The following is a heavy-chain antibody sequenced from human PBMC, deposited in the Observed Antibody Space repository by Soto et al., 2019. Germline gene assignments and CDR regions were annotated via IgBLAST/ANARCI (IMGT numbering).Heavy chain of an antibody. Sequence: QVQLVQSGAEVKKPGASVKVSCKASGYTFTAFGISWVRQAPGQGLEWMGWISAYNGKTNYAQKVQGRVTMTTDTSTTTAYMELRRLRSDDTAVYYCARDNFDYIWGTYLPNWFDPWGQGTLVTVSS. J-gene: IGHJ5*02. CDR1: GYTFTAFG. CDR3: ARDNFDYIWGTYLPNWFDP. D-gene: IGHD3-16*02. CDR2: ISAYNGKT. V-gene: IGHV1-18*01.